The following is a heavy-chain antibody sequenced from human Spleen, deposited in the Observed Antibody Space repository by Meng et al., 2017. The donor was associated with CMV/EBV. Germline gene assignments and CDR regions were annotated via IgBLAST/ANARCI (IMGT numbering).Heavy chain of an antibody. CDR2: ISSSSSYI. V-gene: IGHV3-21*01. D-gene: IGHD2-15*01. J-gene: IGHJ3*02. Sequence: EGSLRLSCAASGFTFSSYSMNWVRQAPGKGLEWVSSISSSSSYIYYADSVKGRFTISRDNAKNSLYLQMNSLRAEDTAVYYCAGSGKAATNAFDIWGQGTMVTVSS. CDR1: GFTFSSYS. CDR3: AGSGKAATNAFDI.